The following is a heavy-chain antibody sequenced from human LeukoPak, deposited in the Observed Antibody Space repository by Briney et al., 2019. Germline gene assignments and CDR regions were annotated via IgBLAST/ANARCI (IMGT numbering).Heavy chain of an antibody. J-gene: IGHJ4*02. Sequence: ASVKVSCKVSGYFLTELPMHWVRQAPGKGLEWVGGFDPEEREEIYAQKFQGRVTMTEDTSTHTAYTELTGLRSDDTAVYYCATIELRNFDWLVFDYWGQGTLLSVSS. D-gene: IGHD3-9*01. CDR1: GYFLTELP. CDR3: ATIELRNFDWLVFDY. CDR2: FDPEEREE. V-gene: IGHV1-24*01.